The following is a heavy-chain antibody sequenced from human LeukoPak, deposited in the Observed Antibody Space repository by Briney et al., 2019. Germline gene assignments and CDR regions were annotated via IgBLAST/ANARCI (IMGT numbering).Heavy chain of an antibody. Sequence: PSETLSLTCAVYGGSFSGYYWSWIRQPPGKGLEWIGYIYYSGSTNYNPSLKSRVTISVDTSKTQFSLKLSSVTAADTAVYYCAREYRLSYYFDYWGQGTLVTVSS. D-gene: IGHD2-2*02. J-gene: IGHJ4*02. CDR3: AREYRLSYYFDY. CDR2: IYYSGST. V-gene: IGHV4-59*01. CDR1: GGSFSGYY.